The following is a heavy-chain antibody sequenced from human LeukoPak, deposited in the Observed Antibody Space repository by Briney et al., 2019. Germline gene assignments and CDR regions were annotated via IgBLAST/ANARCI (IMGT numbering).Heavy chain of an antibody. CDR2: IRASGDST. CDR3: AKGGYTSPFDY. Sequence: GGSLRPSCKASGFTFRSSSMTWVRQAPGKGLVWVSTIRASGDSTYYADFVEGRFTISRDNSKNTLYLQMNSLRAEDTAVYYCAKGGYTSPFDYWGQGTLVTVSS. CDR1: GFTFRSSS. V-gene: IGHV3-23*01. D-gene: IGHD5-18*01. J-gene: IGHJ4*02.